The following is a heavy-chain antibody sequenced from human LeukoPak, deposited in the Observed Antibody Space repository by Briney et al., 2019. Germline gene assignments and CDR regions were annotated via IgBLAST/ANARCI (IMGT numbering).Heavy chain of an antibody. D-gene: IGHD4-23*01. CDR1: GFTFSSYA. CDR3: AREEPTTVVISYFDY. CDR2: ISYDGSNK. V-gene: IGHV3-30-3*01. J-gene: IGHJ4*02. Sequence: AGGSLRLSCAASGFTFSSYAMHWVRQAPGKGLEWVAVISYDGSNKYYADSVKGRFTISRDNSKNTLYLQMNSLRAEDTAVYYCAREEPTTVVISYFDYWGQGTLVTVSS.